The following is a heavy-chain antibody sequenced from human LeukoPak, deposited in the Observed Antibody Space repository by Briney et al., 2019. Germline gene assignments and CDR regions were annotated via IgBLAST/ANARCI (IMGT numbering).Heavy chain of an antibody. CDR1: GYSFTSYW. CDR3: VIFGLVLDNNWFDG. V-gene: IGHV5-10-1*01. D-gene: IGHD3/OR15-3a*01. Sequence: GESLRISCKGSGYSFTSYWISWVREMPGKGLEWMGRIDPSDSYTNYSASFQGHVTISADKSISTAYLQWSSLKASDTAMYYCVIFGLVLDNNWFDGWGKGITVTVSS. J-gene: IGHJ5*02. CDR2: IDPSDSYT.